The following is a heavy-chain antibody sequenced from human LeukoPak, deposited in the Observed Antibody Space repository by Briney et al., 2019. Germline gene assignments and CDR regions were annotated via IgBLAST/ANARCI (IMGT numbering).Heavy chain of an antibody. CDR3: ARDFDDSQGV. CDR1: GFTFSRYS. V-gene: IGHV3-21*01. Sequence: PGGSLRLSCAGSGFTFSRYSMNWVRQAPGKGLEWVSSISGSSRYMYYADSVKGRFTISRDNAKNSLYLQMNSLRADDTAVYYCARDFDDSQGVWGHGTTVTVSS. D-gene: IGHD2-15*01. J-gene: IGHJ6*02. CDR2: ISGSSRYM.